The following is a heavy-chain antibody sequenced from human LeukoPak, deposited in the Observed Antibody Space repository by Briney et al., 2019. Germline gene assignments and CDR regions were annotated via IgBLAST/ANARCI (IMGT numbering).Heavy chain of an antibody. CDR1: AFSFSSFA. Sequence: GGSLRLSCAASAFSFSSFAMTWVRQAPGKGLEWVSGIHGSGVTTYYADSVKGRFTISRDNAKNSLYLQMNSLRAEDTAVYYCAAPGGGADYGDYPWYFDLWGRGTLVTVSS. V-gene: IGHV3-23*01. J-gene: IGHJ2*01. CDR3: AAPGGGADYGDYPWYFDL. CDR2: IHGSGVTT. D-gene: IGHD4-17*01.